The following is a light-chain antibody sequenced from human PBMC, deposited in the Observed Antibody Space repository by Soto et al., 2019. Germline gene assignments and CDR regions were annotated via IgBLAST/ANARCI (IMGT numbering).Light chain of an antibody. J-gene: IGLJ2*01. V-gene: IGLV2-8*01. CDR2: EVT. Sequence: QSALAQPPSASGSLGQSGTISCTGTSSDVGGSNYVSWYQQHPGKAPQLMSYEVTKRPSGVPDRFSGYKSGITASLTVSGLQAEDEDDYYCSSYAGSSNSLVFCGGTTVTVL. CDR3: SSYAGSSNSLV. CDR1: SSDVGGSNY.